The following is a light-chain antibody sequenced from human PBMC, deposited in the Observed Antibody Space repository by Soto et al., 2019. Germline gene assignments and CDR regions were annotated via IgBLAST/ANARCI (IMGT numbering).Light chain of an antibody. V-gene: IGLV1-40*01. Sequence: QAVVTQPPSVSGAAGQRVTISCTGSSSNIGAGYDVHWYQQLPGTAPKLLIYGNSNRPSGVPDRFSGSKSGTSASLAITGLQAEDEADYYCQSYDSSLSEGVFGGGTKLTVL. CDR2: GNS. CDR3: QSYDSSLSEGV. CDR1: SSNIGAGYD. J-gene: IGLJ2*01.